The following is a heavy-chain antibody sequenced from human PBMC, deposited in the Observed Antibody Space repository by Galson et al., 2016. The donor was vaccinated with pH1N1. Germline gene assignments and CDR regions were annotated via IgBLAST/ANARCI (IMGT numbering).Heavy chain of an antibody. J-gene: IGHJ2*01. CDR1: GGTFGSYG. CDR3: AREDYYDTDLSDWYFDL. D-gene: IGHD3-22*01. V-gene: IGHV1-69*13. Sequence: SVKVSCKASGGTFGSYGINWVRQAPGQGLEWMGGIIPIFNTVKYAQNFQGRVTITADESTTTAYMELNSLRSEDTAVYYCAREDYYDTDLSDWYFDLWGRGTLLTVSS. CDR2: IIPIFNTV.